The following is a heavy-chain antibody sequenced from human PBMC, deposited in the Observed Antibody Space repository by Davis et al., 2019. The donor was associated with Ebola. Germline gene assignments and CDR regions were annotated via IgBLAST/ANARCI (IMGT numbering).Heavy chain of an antibody. Sequence: PGGSLRLSCAASKFSFSSYAFHWVRLAPGKGLEWVAVIWVDGFNKYYADSVKGRFTISRDNSKNTLYLQMNSLRVEDTAVYYCARPSGNYYAGTLDYWGQGNLVTVSS. CDR2: IWVDGFNK. V-gene: IGHV3-33*03. CDR3: ARPSGNYYAGTLDY. CDR1: KFSFSSYA. J-gene: IGHJ4*02. D-gene: IGHD1-26*01.